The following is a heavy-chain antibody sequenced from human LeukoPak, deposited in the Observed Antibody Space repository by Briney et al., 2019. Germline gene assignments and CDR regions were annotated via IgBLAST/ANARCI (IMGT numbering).Heavy chain of an antibody. V-gene: IGHV1-18*04. D-gene: IGHD4-11*01. Sequence: ASVKVSCKASGFRFTSFGVSWVRQAPGQGLDWMGWISNYFGVTHYAEKFEDRVTMTVDTSTTTAYMELRSLRYDDTAVYYCARDSDYSGNGNGDWFDPWGQGTVVTVSS. CDR1: GFRFTSFG. CDR3: ARDSDYSGNGNGDWFDP. CDR2: ISNYFGVT. J-gene: IGHJ5*02.